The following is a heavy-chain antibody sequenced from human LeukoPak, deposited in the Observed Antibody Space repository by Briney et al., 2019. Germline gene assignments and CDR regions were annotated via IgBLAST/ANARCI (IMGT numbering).Heavy chain of an antibody. CDR1: GFTFSSYA. V-gene: IGHV3-23*01. J-gene: IGHJ4*02. CDR2: ISGSGGST. D-gene: IGHD1-26*01. CDR3: AKDPPAPIVGATTGNY. Sequence: GGSLRLSCAASGFTFSSYAMSWVRQAPGKGLEWVSAISGSGGSTYYADSVKGRFTISRDNSKSTLYLQMNSLRAEDTAVYYCAKDPPAPIVGATTGNYWGQGTLVTVSS.